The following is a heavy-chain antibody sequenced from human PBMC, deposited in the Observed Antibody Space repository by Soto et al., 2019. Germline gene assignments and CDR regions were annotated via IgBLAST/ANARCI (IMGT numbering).Heavy chain of an antibody. CDR3: ARDPSHNVLCYFDF. CDR1: GFTFRTYT. Sequence: QVQLVESGGGVVRPGRSLRLSCAASGFTFRTYTMHWVRQAPGKGLEWVAFISYDGIDKYYADSVKGRFTISRDNSKNKLYLQMNSLRDNDTAVYFCARDPSHNVLCYFDFWGQGTLVTVSS. CDR2: ISYDGIDK. D-gene: IGHD3-16*01. J-gene: IGHJ4*02. V-gene: IGHV3-30-3*01.